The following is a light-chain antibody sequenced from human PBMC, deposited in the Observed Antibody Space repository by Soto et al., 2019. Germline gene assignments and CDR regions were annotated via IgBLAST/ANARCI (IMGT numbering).Light chain of an antibody. CDR1: SSDAGGYNY. Sequence: QSALTQPASVSGSPGQSITISCTGTSSDAGGYNYVSWYQQHPGKAPKLMIYDVSNRTSGVSKRFSASKSGNTASRTISGLKAEDEADYYCSSYTSSSSLWVFGTGTKLTVL. J-gene: IGLJ1*01. V-gene: IGLV2-14*01. CDR3: SSYTSSSSLWV. CDR2: DVS.